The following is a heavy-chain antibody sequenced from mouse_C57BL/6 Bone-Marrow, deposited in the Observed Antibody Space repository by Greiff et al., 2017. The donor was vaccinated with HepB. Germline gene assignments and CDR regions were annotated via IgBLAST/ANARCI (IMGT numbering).Heavy chain of an antibody. Sequence: VQLQQPGAELVRPGTSVKLSCKASGYTFTSYWMHWVKQRPGQGLEWIGVIDPSDSYTNYNQKFKGKATLTVDTSSSTAYMQLSSLTSEDSAVYYCARGDYGSSSYWYFDVWGTGTTVTVSS. J-gene: IGHJ1*03. CDR2: IDPSDSYT. CDR1: GYTFTSYW. D-gene: IGHD1-1*01. CDR3: ARGDYGSSSYWYFDV. V-gene: IGHV1-59*01.